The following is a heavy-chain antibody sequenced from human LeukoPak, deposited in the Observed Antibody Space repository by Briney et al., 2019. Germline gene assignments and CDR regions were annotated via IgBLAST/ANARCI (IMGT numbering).Heavy chain of an antibody. V-gene: IGHV3-48*01. CDR3: ARGGSYLSAFDI. CDR1: GFTFSSYS. CDR2: ISSIGSTM. J-gene: IGHJ3*02. Sequence: GGSLRLSCAASGFTFSSYSMNWVRQAPGKGLEWVSYISSIGSTMYYADSVKGRFTISRDNSKNTLYLQMNSLRAEDTAVYYCARGGSYLSAFDIWGQGTMVTVSS. D-gene: IGHD1-26*01.